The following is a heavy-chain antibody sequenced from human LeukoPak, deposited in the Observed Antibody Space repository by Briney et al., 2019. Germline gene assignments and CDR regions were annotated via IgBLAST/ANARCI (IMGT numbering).Heavy chain of an antibody. CDR3: ARGVGGASGYYYYGMDV. V-gene: IGHV4-34*01. Sequence: SGTLSLSCAVYGGSFSGYYWSWIRQPPGKGLEWIGEINHSGSTNYNPSLKSRVTISVDTSKNQFSLKLSSVTAADTAVYYCARGVGGASGYYYYGMDVWGQGTTVTVSS. CDR1: GGSFSGYY. J-gene: IGHJ6*02. CDR2: INHSGST. D-gene: IGHD1-26*01.